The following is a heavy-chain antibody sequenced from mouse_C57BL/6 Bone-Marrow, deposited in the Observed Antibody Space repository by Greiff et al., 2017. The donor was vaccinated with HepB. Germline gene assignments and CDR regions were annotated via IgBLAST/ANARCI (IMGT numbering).Heavy chain of an antibody. V-gene: IGHV1-81*01. J-gene: IGHJ3*01. D-gene: IGHD1-1*02. Sequence: VQLQQSGAELARPGASVKLSCKASGYTFTSYGISWVKQRTGQGLEWIGEIYPRSGNTYYNEKFKGKATLTADKSSSTAYMELRSLTSEDSAVYFCVPTMASPPFAYWGQGTLVTVSA. CDR1: GYTFTSYG. CDR2: IYPRSGNT. CDR3: VPTMASPPFAY.